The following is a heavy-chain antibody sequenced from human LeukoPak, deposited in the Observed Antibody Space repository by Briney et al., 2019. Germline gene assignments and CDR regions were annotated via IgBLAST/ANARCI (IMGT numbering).Heavy chain of an antibody. D-gene: IGHD6-13*01. V-gene: IGHV1-2*02. CDR1: GYTFTGYY. Sequence: ASVKVSCKPSGYTFTGYYMHWVRQPPGQGLEWMGCINPNSDGTNYAQSCQGRVTMTRDTSIRTAYTELSSLRSEHTAEYSGARGSEQQLVAWLDPWGEGTLVTVSS. J-gene: IGHJ5*02. CDR3: ARGSEQQLVAWLDP. CDR2: INPNSDGT.